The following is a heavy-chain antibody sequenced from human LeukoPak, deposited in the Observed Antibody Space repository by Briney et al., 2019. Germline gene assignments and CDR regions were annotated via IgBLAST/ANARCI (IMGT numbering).Heavy chain of an antibody. CDR1: GFTFSSYA. CDR3: ASGHTGCSSGGNYFDY. Sequence: GGSLRLSCAASGFTFSSYAMHWVRQAPGKGLEWVAVISYDGSNKYYADSVKGRFTISRDNSKNTLYLQMNSLRAEDTAVYYCASGHTGCSSGGNYFDYWGQGTLVTVSS. V-gene: IGHV3-30-3*01. J-gene: IGHJ4*02. D-gene: IGHD6-19*01. CDR2: ISYDGSNK.